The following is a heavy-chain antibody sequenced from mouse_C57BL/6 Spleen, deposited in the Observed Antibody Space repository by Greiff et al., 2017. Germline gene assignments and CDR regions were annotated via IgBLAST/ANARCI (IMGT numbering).Heavy chain of an antibody. D-gene: IGHD3-2*02. Sequence: QVQLQQSGPGLVQPSQSLSITCTASGFSLTSYGVHWVRQSPGKGLEWLGVIWSGGSTDYNAAFISRLSISKDNSKSQVVFKMNSLQADDTAIYYCARGSGNYFDYWGQGTTLTVSS. CDR2: IWSGGST. V-gene: IGHV2-2*01. J-gene: IGHJ2*01. CDR1: GFSLTSYG. CDR3: ARGSGNYFDY.